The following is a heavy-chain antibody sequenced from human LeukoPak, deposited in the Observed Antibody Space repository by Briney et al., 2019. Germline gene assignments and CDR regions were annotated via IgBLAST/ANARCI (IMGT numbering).Heavy chain of an antibody. J-gene: IGHJ5*02. CDR2: IYYSGST. D-gene: IGHD7-27*01. CDR3: ARDRGESSWDNWFDP. CDR1: GGSISSHY. V-gene: IGHV4-59*11. Sequence: SETLSLTCTVSGGSISSHYWSWVRQPPGKGLEWIGYIYYSGSTNYNPSLKSRVTISVDTSKNQFSLKLSSVTAADTAVYYCARDRGESSWDNWFDPWGQGTLVTVSS.